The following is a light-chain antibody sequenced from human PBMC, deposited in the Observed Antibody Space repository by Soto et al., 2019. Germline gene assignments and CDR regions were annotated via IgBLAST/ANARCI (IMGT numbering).Light chain of an antibody. CDR2: DTS. J-gene: IGKJ2*01. CDR3: QQYYTFPLYT. V-gene: IGKV1D-8*01. CDR1: QDIGHY. Sequence: VIWMTQSPSFLSAIRGDRVTISCRMSQDIGHYLAWYRQKPGKAPELLIYDTSRLQTGAPSRFSGSGSGTYFTLTISSLQYEDFATYYCQQYYTFPLYTCGQGTKLEI.